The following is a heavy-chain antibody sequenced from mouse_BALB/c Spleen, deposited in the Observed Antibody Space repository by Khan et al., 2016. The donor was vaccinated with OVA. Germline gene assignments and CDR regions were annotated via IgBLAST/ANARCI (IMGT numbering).Heavy chain of an antibody. CDR3: ARVYGGDFDY. Sequence: VQLKESGPGLVKPSQSLSLTCTVTGYSITSDYAWNWIRQFPGNKLEWMGFISYSGNTNYNRSLKSRISITRDTSKNQFFLQLNSVTTEDTARYYCARVYGGDFDYWGQGTTLTVSS. J-gene: IGHJ2*01. V-gene: IGHV3-2*02. D-gene: IGHD1-1*01. CDR1: GYSITSDYA. CDR2: ISYSGNT.